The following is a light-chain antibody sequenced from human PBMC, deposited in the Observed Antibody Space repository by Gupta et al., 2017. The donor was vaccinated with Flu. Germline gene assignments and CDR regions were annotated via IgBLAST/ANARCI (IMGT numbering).Light chain of an antibody. J-gene: IGKJ2*02. CDR2: TAS. V-gene: IGKV1-39*01. CDR3: QQTDSTPRT. CDR1: EDINNY. Sequence: ILTTPSPSPLYASLGDRISITCRASEDINNYLNWYQQRPGEAPNLLVYTASTLQGGVPSRFSGSGSGTDFTLTIDRLQPEDFATYYCQQTDSTPRTFGQGTKV.